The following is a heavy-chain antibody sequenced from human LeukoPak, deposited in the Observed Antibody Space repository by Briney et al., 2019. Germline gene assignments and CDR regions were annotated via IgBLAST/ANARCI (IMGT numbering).Heavy chain of an antibody. D-gene: IGHD2-8*02. CDR1: GGSISSSSYY. CDR2: IYYSGST. Sequence: PSETLSLTCTVSGGSISSSSYYWGWIRQPPGKGLEWIGSIYYSGSTYYNPSLKSRLTISVDTSKNQFSLKLSSVTAADTAVYYCARGGGVGNRFDYWGQGTLVTVSS. J-gene: IGHJ4*02. CDR3: ARGGGVGNRFDY. V-gene: IGHV4-39*07.